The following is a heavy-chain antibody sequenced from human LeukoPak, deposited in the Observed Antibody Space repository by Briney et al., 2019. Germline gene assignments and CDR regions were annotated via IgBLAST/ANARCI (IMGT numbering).Heavy chain of an antibody. CDR2: ISWNSGSI. J-gene: IGHJ4*02. CDR3: AKERPYYGDFDY. Sequence: PGRSLRLSCAASGFTFDDYAMHWVRQAPGKGLEWVSGISWNSGSIGYADSVKGRFTISRDNSKNTLYLQMNSLRAEDTAVYYCAKERPYYGDFDYWGQGTLVTVSS. V-gene: IGHV3-9*01. CDR1: GFTFDDYA. D-gene: IGHD4-17*01.